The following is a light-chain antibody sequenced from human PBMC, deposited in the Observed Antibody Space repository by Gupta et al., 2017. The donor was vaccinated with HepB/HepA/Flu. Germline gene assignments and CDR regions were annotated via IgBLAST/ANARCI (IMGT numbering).Light chain of an antibody. J-gene: IGKJ4*01. CDR3: QTYNSAPAT. V-gene: IGKV1-27*01. CDR2: NAF. Sequence: QQKPGKVPNLLIYNAFTLQSGVPSRFSGSGSETDFTLTISSLQPEDVATYYCQTYNSAPATFGGGTKVEIK.